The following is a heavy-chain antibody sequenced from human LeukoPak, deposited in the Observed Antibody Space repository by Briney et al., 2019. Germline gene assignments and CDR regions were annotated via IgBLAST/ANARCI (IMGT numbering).Heavy chain of an antibody. V-gene: IGHV1-46*01. CDR1: GYTFTSYY. CDR3: ARVKAAAGTGGTIDY. D-gene: IGHD6-13*01. CDR2: INPGGGST. J-gene: IGHJ4*02. Sequence: ASVKVSCKASGYTFTSYYMHWVRQAPGQGLEWTGRINPGGGSTSYAKKFQGRVTLTRDTSTSTVYMELSSLRSEDTAVYYCARVKAAAGTGGTIDYWGQGTLVTVSS.